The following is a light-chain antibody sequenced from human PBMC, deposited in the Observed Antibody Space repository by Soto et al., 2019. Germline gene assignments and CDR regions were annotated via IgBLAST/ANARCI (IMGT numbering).Light chain of an antibody. CDR1: QGISND. J-gene: IGKJ1*01. CDR2: AAS. V-gene: IGKV1-6*01. Sequence: AIRWRRSQPSRSSSVGDGLPITGRASQGISNDLGWYQQKPGQAPSLLIYAASSLDSGVPARFSGSGSGTDFTLTISSLQPEDFATYYCLQGYNWPLTFGQGTKVDIK. CDR3: LQGYNWPLT.